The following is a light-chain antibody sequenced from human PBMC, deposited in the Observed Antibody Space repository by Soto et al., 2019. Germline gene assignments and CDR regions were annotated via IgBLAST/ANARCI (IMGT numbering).Light chain of an antibody. J-gene: IGLJ1*01. CDR1: SSNIGAGYD. V-gene: IGLV1-40*01. CDR2: GNS. CDR3: QSYDSSLSGSYV. Sequence: QSVLTQPPSVSGAPGQRVTISCTGSSSNIGAGYDVHWYQQLPGTAPKLLIYGNSNRPSGVPDRFSGSKSGTSASLAITGLQAEGEADYYCQSYDSSLSGSYVFGTGTQLTVL.